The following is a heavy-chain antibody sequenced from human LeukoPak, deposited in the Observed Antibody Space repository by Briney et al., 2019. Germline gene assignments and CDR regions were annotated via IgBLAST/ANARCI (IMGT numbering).Heavy chain of an antibody. D-gene: IGHD4-17*01. CDR3: ARDLVTVTKGFDI. Sequence: SETLSLTCAVSDDSFSSHYWTWIRQPPGKGLEWIGYISYIGTTNYNPSLKSRVTISIDTSKNQFSLRLSSVTAADTAVYYCARDLVTVTKGFDIWGQGTMVSVSS. J-gene: IGHJ3*02. V-gene: IGHV4-59*11. CDR2: ISYIGTT. CDR1: DDSFSSHY.